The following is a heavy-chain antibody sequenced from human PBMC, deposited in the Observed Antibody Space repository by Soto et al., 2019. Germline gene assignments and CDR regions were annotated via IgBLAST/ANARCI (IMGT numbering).Heavy chain of an antibody. CDR3: AKEGAYGDYAGENWFDS. V-gene: IGHV3-74*01. CDR1: GFTFFAYW. CDR2: INSDGSHT. J-gene: IGHJ5*01. D-gene: IGHD4-17*01. Sequence: EVQLVESGGGLVQPGGSLRLSCAASGFTFFAYWIHWVRQVPGKGLVWVSRINSDGSHTSYADSVRGRFTISRDNSKNTVDLQMNSLTAEDTAFYYCAKEGAYGDYAGENWFDSWGQGSLVTVSS.